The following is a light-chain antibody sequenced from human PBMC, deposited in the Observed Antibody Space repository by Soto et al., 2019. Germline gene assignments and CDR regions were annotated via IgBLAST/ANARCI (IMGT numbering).Light chain of an antibody. V-gene: IGKV3-11*01. CDR2: DAS. Sequence: ETVLTQSPATLSLSPGERATLSCRASQSVEHYLAWYQPKPGQAPRLLIYDASNRATGIPARFSGSGSGTDFPLTISSLEPEDFAVYYCQQRRNWPPITFGQGTRLEIK. CDR1: QSVEHY. J-gene: IGKJ5*01. CDR3: QQRRNWPPIT.